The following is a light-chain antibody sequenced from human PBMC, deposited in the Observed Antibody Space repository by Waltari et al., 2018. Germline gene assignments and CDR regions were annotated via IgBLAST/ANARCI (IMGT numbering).Light chain of an antibody. Sequence: QSVLTQPPSVSAAPGQKVTISCSGTSPNIGNNYVSWYQQFPGTAPKHLIYENNKRPSGIPDRFFGSKSGTSATLDIHGLQTGDEADYYCGTWDSSLSVGVLGGGTKLTVL. J-gene: IGLJ2*01. CDR3: GTWDSSLSVGV. CDR1: SPNIGNNY. V-gene: IGLV1-51*01. CDR2: ENN.